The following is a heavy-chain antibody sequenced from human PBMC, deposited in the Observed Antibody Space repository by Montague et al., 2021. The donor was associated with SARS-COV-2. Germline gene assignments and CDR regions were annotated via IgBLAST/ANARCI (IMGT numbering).Heavy chain of an antibody. J-gene: IGHJ3*02. Sequence: SETLSLTCTVSGGSISSYYWSWIRQPPGKGLEWIGYIYYSGSTNYNSSLKRRVTISVDTSKNQFSLKLSSVTAADTAVYFCARGSGWMGNVFDIWGQGTMVTVSS. CDR2: IYYSGST. V-gene: IGHV4-59*01. CDR1: GGSISSYY. D-gene: IGHD6-19*01. CDR3: ARGSGWMGNVFDI.